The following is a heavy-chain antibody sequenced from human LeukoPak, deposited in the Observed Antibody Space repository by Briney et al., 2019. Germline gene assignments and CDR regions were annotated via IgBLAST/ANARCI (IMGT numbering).Heavy chain of an antibody. J-gene: IGHJ4*02. Sequence: GGSLRLSCAASGFTFSSYGMHWVRQAPGKGLEWVSFIRYDESNKYYADSVKGRFTISRDNAKNSLYLQMNSLRAEDTAVYYCASEIAVAGIFDYWGQGTLVTVSS. CDR2: IRYDESNK. V-gene: IGHV3-30*02. D-gene: IGHD6-19*01. CDR1: GFTFSSYG. CDR3: ASEIAVAGIFDY.